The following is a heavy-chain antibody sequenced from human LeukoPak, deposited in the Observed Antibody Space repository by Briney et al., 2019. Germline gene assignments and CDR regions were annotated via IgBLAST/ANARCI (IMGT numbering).Heavy chain of an antibody. J-gene: IGHJ4*02. V-gene: IGHV3-30*04. CDR3: ARNCYAMVRNGDFDY. Sequence: PGGSLRLSCAASGFTFSSYAMHWVRQAPGKGLEWVAVISYDGSNKYYADSVKGRFTISRDNSKNTLYLQMNSLRAEDTAVYYCARNCYAMVRNGDFDYWGQGTLVTVSS. CDR1: GFTFSSYA. CDR2: ISYDGSNK. D-gene: IGHD3-10*01.